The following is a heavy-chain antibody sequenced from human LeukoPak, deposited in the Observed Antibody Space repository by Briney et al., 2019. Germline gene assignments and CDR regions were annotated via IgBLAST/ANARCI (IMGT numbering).Heavy chain of an antibody. V-gene: IGHV3-23*01. J-gene: IGHJ4*02. CDR2: ISGSGGST. CDR3: AKPCGGSYYNRGVDY. CDR1: GFTFSDYY. D-gene: IGHD1-26*01. Sequence: GGSLRLSCVASGFTFSDYYMSWIRQAPGKGLEWVSAISGSGGSTYYADSVKGRFTISRDNSKNTLYLQMNSLRAEDTAVYCCAKPCGGSYYNRGVDYWGQGTLVTVSS.